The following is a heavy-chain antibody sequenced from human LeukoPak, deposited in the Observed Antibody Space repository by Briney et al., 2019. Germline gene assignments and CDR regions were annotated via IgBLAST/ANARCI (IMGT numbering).Heavy chain of an antibody. CDR3: ARDGGYYDFWSGYKYYYYYYYMDV. Sequence: PGGSLRLSCAGSGFTFSSYSMHWVRQAPGKGLEWVSSISSSSIYIYYADSVKGRFTISRDNAKNSLYLQMNSLRAEDTAVYYCARDGGYYDFWSGYKYYYYYYYMDVWGKGTTVTVSS. CDR2: ISSSSIYI. J-gene: IGHJ6*03. CDR1: GFTFSSYS. D-gene: IGHD3-3*01. V-gene: IGHV3-21*01.